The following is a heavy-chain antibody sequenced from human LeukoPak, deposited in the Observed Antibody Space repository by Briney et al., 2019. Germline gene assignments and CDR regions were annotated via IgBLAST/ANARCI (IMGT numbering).Heavy chain of an antibody. Sequence: ASVTVSCKASGYTFISYGISWVRQAPGQGLEWMGWISTYNGNTNYAQKLQGRVTMTTDTSTSTAYMELRSLRSDDTAVYYCARELRFLEWSVCWFDPWGQGTLVTVSS. CDR2: ISTYNGNT. D-gene: IGHD3-3*01. V-gene: IGHV1-18*01. J-gene: IGHJ5*02. CDR3: ARELRFLEWSVCWFDP. CDR1: GYTFISYG.